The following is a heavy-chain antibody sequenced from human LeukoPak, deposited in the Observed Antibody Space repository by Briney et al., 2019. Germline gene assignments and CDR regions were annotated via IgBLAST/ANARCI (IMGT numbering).Heavy chain of an antibody. CDR1: GFTFSSYA. D-gene: IGHD3-10*01. J-gene: IGHJ5*02. CDR2: ISGSGGST. V-gene: IGHV3-23*01. CDR3: AKARYYYGSGSYSWFDP. Sequence: GGSLRLSCAASGFTFSSYAMSWVRQARGKGLEWVSGISGSGGSTYYADSVKGRFTISRDNSKNTLYLQMNSLRAEDTAVYYCAKARYYYGSGSYSWFDPWGQGTLVTVSS.